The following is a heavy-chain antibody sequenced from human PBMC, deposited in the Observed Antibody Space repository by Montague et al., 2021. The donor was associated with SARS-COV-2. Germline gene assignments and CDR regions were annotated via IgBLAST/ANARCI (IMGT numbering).Heavy chain of an antibody. CDR3: ARLNGWGIVFLVAVPRKNCYFDV. V-gene: IGHV4-34*01. Sequence: SETLSLTCSRLVWWYTGAYWKCIRLHPGQHPNWIGETGHSGTTNYNPSLKSRLSISVDASKNQFSLTLNSVTAADTAVYYCARLNGWGIVFLVAVPRKNCYFDVWGRGTLVTVSS. J-gene: IGHJ2*01. D-gene: IGHD2-21*01. CDR1: VWWYTGAY. CDR2: TGHSGTT.